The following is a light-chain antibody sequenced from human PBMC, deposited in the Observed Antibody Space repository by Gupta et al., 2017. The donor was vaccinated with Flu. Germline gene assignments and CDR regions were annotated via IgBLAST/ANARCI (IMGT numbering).Light chain of an antibody. J-gene: IGLJ1*01. V-gene: IGLV1-47*01. Sequence: QSVLTQPPSASGTHGQSATISSSGSSSNIGITLVYWYQHLPGTDRKLLTSRNNQRPSGVPDRFSGSKSGTSASLAMIGLRSEDEADYYCAAWDYSLSGSYVFGTGTKVTVL. CDR1: SSNIGITL. CDR2: RNN. CDR3: AAWDYSLSGSYV.